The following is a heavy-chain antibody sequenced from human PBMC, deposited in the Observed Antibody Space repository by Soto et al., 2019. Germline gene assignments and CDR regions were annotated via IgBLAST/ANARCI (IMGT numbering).Heavy chain of an antibody. D-gene: IGHD4-17*01. Sequence: LRLSCAASGFTFSSYGMTWVRQAPGKGLEWVSFSSATGAGTYYTDSVKGRFTISRDESKNTLFLHMNSLRAADTAVYYCARGQRALIAYGPFDPWGQGTLVTVSS. CDR3: ARGQRALIAYGPFDP. V-gene: IGHV3-23*01. CDR2: SSATGAGT. J-gene: IGHJ5*02. CDR1: GFTFSSYG.